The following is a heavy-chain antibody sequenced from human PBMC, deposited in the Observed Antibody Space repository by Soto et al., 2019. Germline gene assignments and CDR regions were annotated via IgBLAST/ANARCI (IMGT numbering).Heavy chain of an antibody. Sequence: GGSLRLSCAASGFTFSSYAMSWVRQAPGKGLEWVSAISGSGGSTYYADSVKGRFTISRDNSKNTLYLQMNSLRAEDTAVYYCAKDQARGENYGSGSSRPFSLLNWFDPWGQGTLVTVSS. J-gene: IGHJ5*02. CDR2: ISGSGGST. CDR1: GFTFSSYA. CDR3: AKDQARGENYGSGSSRPFSLLNWFDP. D-gene: IGHD3-10*01. V-gene: IGHV3-23*01.